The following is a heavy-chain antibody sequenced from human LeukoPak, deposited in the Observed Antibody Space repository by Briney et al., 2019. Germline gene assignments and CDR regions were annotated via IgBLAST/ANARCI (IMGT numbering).Heavy chain of an antibody. CDR3: AGYSYGWFYFDY. D-gene: IGHD5-18*01. J-gene: IGHJ4*02. Sequence: PSGTLSLTCTVSGSSISTYFSSWFRQPPGKGLEWIGYIYNTGSTNYNPSLKSRVTISVDTSKNQFSLKLSSVTAADTAVYFCAGYSYGWFYFDYWGQGTLVTVSS. CDR1: GSSISTYF. CDR2: IYNTGST. V-gene: IGHV4-59*01.